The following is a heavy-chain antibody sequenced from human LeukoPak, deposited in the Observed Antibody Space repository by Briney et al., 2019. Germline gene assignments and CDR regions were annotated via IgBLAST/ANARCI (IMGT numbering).Heavy chain of an antibody. Sequence: ASVKVSCKASGYTFTSYYMHWVRQAPGQGLERMGIINPSGGSTSYAQKFQGRVTMTRDTSTSAVYMELSSLRSEDTAVYYCARAQEFGTDAFDIWGQGTMVTVSS. J-gene: IGHJ3*02. V-gene: IGHV1-46*01. CDR1: GYTFTSYY. D-gene: IGHD1-14*01. CDR2: INPSGGST. CDR3: ARAQEFGTDAFDI.